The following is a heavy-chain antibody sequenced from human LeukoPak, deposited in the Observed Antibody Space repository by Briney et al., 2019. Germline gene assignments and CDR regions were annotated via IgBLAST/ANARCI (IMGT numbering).Heavy chain of an antibody. Sequence: PSETLSLTCTVSGASISSYYWSWIRQPAGKGLERIGRIYTSGSTNYNPSLKSRVTMSVDTSKSQFSLRLSSVTAADTAVYYCARAHVDDVLMVYAVRAFDIWGQGTMVTVSS. J-gene: IGHJ3*02. D-gene: IGHD2-8*01. V-gene: IGHV4-4*07. CDR2: IYTSGST. CDR1: GASISSYY. CDR3: ARAHVDDVLMVYAVRAFDI.